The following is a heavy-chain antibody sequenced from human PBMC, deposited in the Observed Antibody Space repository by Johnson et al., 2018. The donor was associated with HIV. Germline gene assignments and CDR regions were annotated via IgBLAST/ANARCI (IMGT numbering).Heavy chain of an antibody. CDR1: RFTFDDYA. V-gene: IGHV3-30*03. CDR2: ISYDGSNK. CDR3: STMVQGDPVAFDI. Sequence: QMLLVESGGVVVHPGGSLRLSCETSRFTFDDYAMHWVRQAPGKGLEWVAIISYDGSNKYYADSVKGRFTISRDNSKNTLYLQMNSLRAEDTAVYYCSTMVQGDPVAFDIWGQGTMVTVSS. J-gene: IGHJ3*02. D-gene: IGHD3-10*01.